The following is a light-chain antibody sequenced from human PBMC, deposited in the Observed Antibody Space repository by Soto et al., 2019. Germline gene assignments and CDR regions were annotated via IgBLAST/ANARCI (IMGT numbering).Light chain of an antibody. CDR2: QDT. V-gene: IGLV3-1*01. Sequence: SYELTQAPSVSVSPGQTASITCSGDKLGDHYASWYQQKPGQSPVLVIYQDTKRPSGIPDRFSGSNSGNTDTLTVRGTQAMDEADYYCQAWDSTTAIFGGGTKVTVL. CDR1: KLGDHY. J-gene: IGLJ2*01. CDR3: QAWDSTTAI.